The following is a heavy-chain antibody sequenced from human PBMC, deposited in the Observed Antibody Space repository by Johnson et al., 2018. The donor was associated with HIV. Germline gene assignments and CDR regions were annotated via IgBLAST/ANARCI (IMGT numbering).Heavy chain of an antibody. CDR1: GFTFSSSA. CDR3: ARYYDYVWGNPATHDAFDI. V-gene: IGHV3-30*14. J-gene: IGHJ3*02. D-gene: IGHD3-16*01. Sequence: QVQLVESGGGVVQPGRSLRLSCAASGFTFSSSAMHWVRQAPGKGLEWVAVISYAGSNKYYADSVTGRITLSRDNSKNTLYLQMHSLRAEDTAVYYCARYYDYVWGNPATHDAFDIWGQGTMVTVSS. CDR2: ISYAGSNK.